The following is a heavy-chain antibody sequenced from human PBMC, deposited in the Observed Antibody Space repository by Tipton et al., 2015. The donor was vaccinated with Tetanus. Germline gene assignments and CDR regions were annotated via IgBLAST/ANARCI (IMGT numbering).Heavy chain of an antibody. Sequence: QSGPEVKEPGSSVKVSCKASGGTFKSYAISWVRQAPGQGLEWMGGIIPVFGTTNYAQKFQGRITITADESTSTAYMELSRLRFDDTAIYYCARDGPPQRGSDYFWENHRQTGSSYYYFYGMDVWGQGTTVTVSS. CDR1: GGTFKSYA. D-gene: IGHD3-16*02. J-gene: IGHJ6*02. V-gene: IGHV1-69*01. CDR2: IIPVFGTT. CDR3: ARDGPPQRGSDYFWENHRQTGSSYYYFYGMDV.